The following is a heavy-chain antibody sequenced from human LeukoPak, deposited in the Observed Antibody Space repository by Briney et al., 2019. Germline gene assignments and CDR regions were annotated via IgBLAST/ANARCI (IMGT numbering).Heavy chain of an antibody. V-gene: IGHV4-4*07. CDR1: GDSISSYY. CDR2: IYTSGST. J-gene: IGHJ4*02. CDR3: AREGAAAGTLDY. D-gene: IGHD6-13*01. Sequence: SETLSLTCTVSGDSISSYYWSWIRQPAGKGLEWIGRIYTSGSTNYNPSLKSRVTMSVDTSKNQFSLKLSSVTAADTAVYYCAREGAAAGTLDYWGQGTLVTVSS.